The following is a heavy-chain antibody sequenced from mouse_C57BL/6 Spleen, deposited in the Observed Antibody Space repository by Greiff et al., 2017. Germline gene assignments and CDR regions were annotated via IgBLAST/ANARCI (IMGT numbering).Heavy chain of an antibody. V-gene: IGHV1-52*01. CDR2: IDPSDSET. CDR1: GYTFTSYW. CDR3: ATYYGSSYNWFAY. D-gene: IGHD1-1*01. Sequence: VQLQQPGAELVRPGSSVKLSCKASGYTFTSYWMHWVKQRPIQGLEWIGNIDPSDSETHYNQKFKDKATLTVDKSSSTAYMQLSSLTSEDSAVYYCATYYGSSYNWFAYWGQGTLVTVSA. J-gene: IGHJ3*01.